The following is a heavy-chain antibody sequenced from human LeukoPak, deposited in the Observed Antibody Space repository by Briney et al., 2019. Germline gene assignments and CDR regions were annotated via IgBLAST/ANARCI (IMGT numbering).Heavy chain of an antibody. D-gene: IGHD6-19*01. Sequence: GGSLRLSCAASGLTFSSYAMHWVRQAPGKGLEWVAVISYDGSNKYYADSVKGRFTISRDNSKNTLYLQMNSLRAEDTAVYYCARAGGSGWYPLGYWGQGTLVTVSS. V-gene: IGHV3-30-3*01. CDR1: GLTFSSYA. CDR2: ISYDGSNK. CDR3: ARAGGSGWYPLGY. J-gene: IGHJ4*02.